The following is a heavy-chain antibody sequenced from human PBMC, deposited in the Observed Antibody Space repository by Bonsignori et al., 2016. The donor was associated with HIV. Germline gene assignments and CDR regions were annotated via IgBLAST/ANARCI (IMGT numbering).Heavy chain of an antibody. CDR3: AKDKDYGLYYFDW. J-gene: IGHJ4*02. CDR2: IRYDGSNK. D-gene: IGHD4-17*01. V-gene: IGHV3-30*02. Sequence: WIRQPPGKGLEWVAFIRYDGSNKYYADSVKGRFTISRDNSKNTLYLQLNSLRAGDTAVYYCAKDKDYGLYYFDWWGQGTLVTVSS.